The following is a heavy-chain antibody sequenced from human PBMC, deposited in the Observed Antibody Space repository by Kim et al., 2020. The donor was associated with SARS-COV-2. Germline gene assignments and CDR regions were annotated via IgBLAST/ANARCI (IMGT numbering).Heavy chain of an antibody. Sequence: GGSLRLSCAASGFTFSSYEMNWVRQAPGKGLEWVSYISSSGSTIYYADSVKGRFTISRDNAKNSLYLQMNSLRAEDTAVYYCAREAWGYDFWSGPIDYWGQGTLVTVSS. CDR1: GFTFSSYE. V-gene: IGHV3-48*03. D-gene: IGHD3-3*01. J-gene: IGHJ4*02. CDR2: ISSSGSTI. CDR3: AREAWGYDFWSGPIDY.